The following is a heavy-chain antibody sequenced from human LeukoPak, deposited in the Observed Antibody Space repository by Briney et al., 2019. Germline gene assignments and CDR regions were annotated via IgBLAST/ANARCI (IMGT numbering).Heavy chain of an antibody. CDR2: ISSSSSTI. CDR3: AKDPNGDYIGTFDI. CDR1: GGSFSDYQ. Sequence: ETLSLTCAVSGGSFSDYQWNWVRQAPGKGLEWVSYISSSSSTIYYADSVQGRFTISRDNSKNMLYLQMNSLRAEDTAVYYCAKDPNGDYIGTFDIWGQGTMVTVSS. J-gene: IGHJ3*02. V-gene: IGHV3-48*01. D-gene: IGHD4-17*01.